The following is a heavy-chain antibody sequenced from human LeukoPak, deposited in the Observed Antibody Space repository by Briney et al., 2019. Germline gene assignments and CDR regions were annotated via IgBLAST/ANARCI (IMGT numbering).Heavy chain of an antibody. J-gene: IGHJ3*02. CDR3: ARDVEMFSTTWSDAFDI. Sequence: GGSLRLSCVASGFTLSTYWMTWVRQAPGKGLEWVANIKQDGNQNYYVDSVRGRFTISRDNSKNSLYLQMDSLRVDDTAVYYCARDVEMFSTTWSDAFDIWGQGTMVTVSS. CDR2: IKQDGNQN. D-gene: IGHD6-13*01. CDR1: GFTLSTYW. V-gene: IGHV3-7*01.